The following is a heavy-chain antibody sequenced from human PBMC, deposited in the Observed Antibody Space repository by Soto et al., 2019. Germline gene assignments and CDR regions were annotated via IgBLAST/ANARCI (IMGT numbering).Heavy chain of an antibody. CDR3: AKSHYDSSGYYIIDN. J-gene: IGHJ4*02. V-gene: IGHV4-59*01. CDR1: GGSISGRC. Sequence: ASETLSLTCTVSGGSISGRCWRWVRQSPGKGLEWIGDFCYTGSTNYNPSLKSRVTISVDRSKTQCSLKLTSVTAADTAVYYCAKSHYDSSGYYIIDNWGQGTPVTVSS. CDR2: FCYTGST. D-gene: IGHD3-22*01.